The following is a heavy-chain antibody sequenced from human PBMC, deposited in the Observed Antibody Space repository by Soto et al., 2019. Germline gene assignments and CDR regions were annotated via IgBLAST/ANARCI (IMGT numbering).Heavy chain of an antibody. V-gene: IGHV3-21*01. Sequence: PGGSLRLSCXASGFTFSSYSMNWVHQAPGKGLEWVSSISSSSSYIYYADSVKGRFTISRDNAKNSLYLQMNSLRAEDTAVYYCARSGYCSGGSCSLDFDYWGQGTLVTVSS. J-gene: IGHJ4*02. CDR2: ISSSSSYI. D-gene: IGHD2-15*01. CDR1: GFTFSSYS. CDR3: ARSGYCSGGSCSLDFDY.